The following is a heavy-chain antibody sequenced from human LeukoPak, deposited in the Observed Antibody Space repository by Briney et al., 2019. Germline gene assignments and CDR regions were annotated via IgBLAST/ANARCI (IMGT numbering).Heavy chain of an antibody. CDR3: AKGYSGYDSHLDY. Sequence: GGSLRLSCVASGFSFITYGMMWVRQAPGKGLEWVSTISASGYNTHHADSVKGRFTISRDNSKNTLYLQMDSLRAEDTAVYYCAKGYSGYDSHLDYWGQGTLVTVSS. V-gene: IGHV3-23*01. CDR2: ISASGYNT. J-gene: IGHJ4*02. CDR1: GFSFITYG. D-gene: IGHD5-12*01.